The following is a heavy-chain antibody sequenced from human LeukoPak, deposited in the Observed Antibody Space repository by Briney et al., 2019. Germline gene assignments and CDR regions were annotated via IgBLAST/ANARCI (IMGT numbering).Heavy chain of an antibody. CDR1: GGSISNYY. Sequence: SETLSLTCTVSGGSISNYYWSWIRQPPGKGLEWIGYIYYSGSTNYNPSLKSRVTISVDTSKNQFSLKLSSVTAADTAVYYCTRDRYSGYDYSWYFDYWGQGTLVTVSS. CDR2: IYYSGST. V-gene: IGHV4-59*01. D-gene: IGHD5-12*01. CDR3: TRDRYSGYDYSWYFDY. J-gene: IGHJ4*02.